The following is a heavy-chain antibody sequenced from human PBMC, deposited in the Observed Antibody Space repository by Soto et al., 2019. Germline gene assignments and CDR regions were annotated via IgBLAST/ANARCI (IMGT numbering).Heavy chain of an antibody. J-gene: IGHJ4*02. CDR1: GGSISSGGYS. CDR2: IYHSGST. D-gene: IGHD6-13*01. V-gene: IGHV4-30-2*01. Sequence: QLQLQESGSGLVKPSQPLSLTCAVSGGSISSGGYSWRWIREPPGKGLEWIGYIYHSGSTYYNPSLKSRVIISVDRSKNQFSLKLSSVTAADTAVYYCARGIAAAGDYWGQGTLVTVSS. CDR3: ARGIAAAGDY.